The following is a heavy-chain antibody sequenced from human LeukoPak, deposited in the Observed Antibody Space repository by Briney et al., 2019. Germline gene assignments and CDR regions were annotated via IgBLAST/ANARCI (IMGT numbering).Heavy chain of an antibody. V-gene: IGHV3-21*01. CDR2: ISSSSSYI. J-gene: IGHJ6*03. Sequence: GGSLRLSCAASGFTFSSYSMNWVRQAPGKGLEWVSSISSSSSYIYYADSMKGRLTISRDNAKNSLYLQMNSLRVEDTAVYFCARATWDPNYYYYMDVWGKGTTVTISS. CDR1: GFTFSSYS. CDR3: ARATWDPNYYYYMDV. D-gene: IGHD1-26*01.